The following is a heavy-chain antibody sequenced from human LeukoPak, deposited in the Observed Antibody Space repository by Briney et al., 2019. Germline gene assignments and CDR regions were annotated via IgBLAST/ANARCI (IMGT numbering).Heavy chain of an antibody. V-gene: IGHV3-7*01. Sequence: GGSLRLSCVASGFTFSNYWMTWVREAQGEWLEWVANIKQEGSEKYYMDSVRGRFTISRDNAKNSLYLQVISLRAEDTAVYYCAREISSWYRTEGKFDPWGQGTLVTVSS. CDR2: IKQEGSEK. CDR3: AREISSWYRTEGKFDP. D-gene: IGHD6-13*01. CDR1: GFTFSNYW. J-gene: IGHJ5*02.